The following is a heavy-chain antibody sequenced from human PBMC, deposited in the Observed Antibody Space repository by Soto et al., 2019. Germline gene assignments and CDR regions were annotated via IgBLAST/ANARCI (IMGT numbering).Heavy chain of an antibody. CDR1: GGSFNRHT. CDR3: ARGVAPRYCSGGSCYSGAFDI. CDR2: IIPIFGTA. J-gene: IGHJ3*02. Sequence: QVQLVQSGAEVRKPGSSVRVSCKASGGSFNRHTISWVRQAPGQGLEWMGGIIPIFGTANHAQKFQGRVTIIADESTSTVYMELSSLRSDDTAIYYCARGVAPRYCSGGSCYSGAFDIWGQGTMVTVSS. V-gene: IGHV1-69*01. D-gene: IGHD2-15*01.